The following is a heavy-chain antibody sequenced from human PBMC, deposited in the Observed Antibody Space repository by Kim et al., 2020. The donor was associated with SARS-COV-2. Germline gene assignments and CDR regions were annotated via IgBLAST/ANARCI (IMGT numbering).Heavy chain of an antibody. D-gene: IGHD5-12*01. Sequence: GGSLRLSCAASGFTFSTHCMHWVRQAPGKGLVWVSRIKSDGSSTDYADSVKGRFTISRDNVKNTLYLQMNSLRADDTAVYYCARDLDGYNSFFGFWGQGT. CDR1: GFTFSTHC. CDR3: ARDLDGYNSFFGF. J-gene: IGHJ4*02. V-gene: IGHV3-74*01. CDR2: IKSDGSST.